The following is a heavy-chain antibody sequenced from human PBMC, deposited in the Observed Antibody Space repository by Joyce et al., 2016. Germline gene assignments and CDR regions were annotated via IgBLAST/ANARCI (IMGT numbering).Heavy chain of an antibody. D-gene: IGHD2-21*01. CDR1: GFAFSYYS. V-gene: IGHV3-21*06. J-gene: IGHJ4*02. Sequence: EVQLVESGGGLVKPGGSLRLSCAASGFAFSYYSMNWVRQAPGKGLEWVSPISNSGSYIYYADSVKGRFTISRDNAKSSLFLQMTSLRAEDTAVYFCARDLQGDCYWGRGTLVTVSS. CDR2: ISNSGSYI. CDR3: ARDLQGDCY.